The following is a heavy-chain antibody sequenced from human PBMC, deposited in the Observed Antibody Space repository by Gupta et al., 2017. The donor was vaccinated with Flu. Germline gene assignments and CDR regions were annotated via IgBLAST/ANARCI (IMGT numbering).Heavy chain of an antibody. J-gene: IGHJ4*02. CDR2: ISGSGGST. D-gene: IGHD6-13*01. CDR1: GFTFSSYA. Sequence: EVQLLASGGGLVQPGGSLRPSCAASGFTFSSYAMSWVRQAPGKGLEWVSAISGSGGSTYYADSVKGRFTISRDNSKNTLYLQMNSLRAEDRAVYYCAAGSDRQQLAKNDYWGQGTLVTVSS. V-gene: IGHV3-23*01. CDR3: AAGSDRQQLAKNDY.